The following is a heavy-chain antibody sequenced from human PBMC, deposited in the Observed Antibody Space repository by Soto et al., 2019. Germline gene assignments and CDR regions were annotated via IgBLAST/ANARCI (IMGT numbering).Heavy chain of an antibody. Sequence: SETLSLTCTVSGGSISSYYWSWIRQPPGKGLEWIGYIYYSASTNYSPSLKSRVTISVDTSKNQFSLNLSSVTASDTAVYFCARGGGGRDGFNFDYWGQGTLVTVSS. CDR1: GGSISSYY. V-gene: IGHV4-59*01. J-gene: IGHJ4*02. CDR2: IYYSAST. D-gene: IGHD2-15*01. CDR3: ARGGGGRDGFNFDY.